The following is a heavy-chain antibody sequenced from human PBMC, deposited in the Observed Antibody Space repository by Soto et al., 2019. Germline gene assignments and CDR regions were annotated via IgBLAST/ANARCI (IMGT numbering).Heavy chain of an antibody. J-gene: IGHJ6*02. D-gene: IGHD1-26*01. CDR1: GFTFSSYS. CDR3: AREEGAWGQTAYDYYGMDV. CDR2: ISSSSSTI. V-gene: IGHV3-48*01. Sequence: EVQLVESGGGLVQPGGSLRLSCAASGFTFSSYSMNWVRQAPGKGLEWVSYISSSSSTIYYADSVKGRFTISRGNAKNSLYLQMKSLRAEDTAVYYCAREEGAWGQTAYDYYGMDVWGQGTTVTVSS.